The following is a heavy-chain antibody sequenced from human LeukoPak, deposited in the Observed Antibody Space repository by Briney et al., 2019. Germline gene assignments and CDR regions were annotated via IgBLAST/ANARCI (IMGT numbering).Heavy chain of an antibody. CDR1: GGTFSSYA. D-gene: IGHD6-6*01. CDR3: ARGPIAALTNWFDP. J-gene: IGHJ5*02. Sequence: ASVKVSCKASGGTFSSYAISWVRQAPGQGLEWMRGIIPIFGTANYAQKFQGRVTITTDESTSTAYMELSSLRSEDTAVYYCARGPIAALTNWFDPGGQGTLVTVSS. CDR2: IIPIFGTA. V-gene: IGHV1-69*05.